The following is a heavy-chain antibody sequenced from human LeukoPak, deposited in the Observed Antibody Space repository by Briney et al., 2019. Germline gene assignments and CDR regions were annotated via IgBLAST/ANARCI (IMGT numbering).Heavy chain of an antibody. CDR1: GYTFTGYY. D-gene: IGHD3-10*01. Sequence: ASVKVSCKASGYTFTGYYMHWVRQSPGQGLEWMGWINPNSGGTNYAQKFQGRVTMTRDTSISTAYMELGRLRSDDTAVYYCAGGSLLSGYYGSGSPPPDYWGQGTLVTVSS. J-gene: IGHJ4*02. V-gene: IGHV1-2*02. CDR2: INPNSGGT. CDR3: AGGSLLSGYYGSGSPPPDY.